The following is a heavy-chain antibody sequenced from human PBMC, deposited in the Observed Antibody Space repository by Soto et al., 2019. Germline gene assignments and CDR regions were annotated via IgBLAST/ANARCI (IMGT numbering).Heavy chain of an antibody. J-gene: IGHJ5*02. V-gene: IGHV4-31*03. CDR3: AQEGRAAGWFDP. CDR1: GGSISSGGYY. D-gene: IGHD6-13*01. CDR2: IYYSGST. Sequence: KPSETLSLTCTVSGGSISSGGYYWRWIRQHPGKGLEWIGYIYYSGSTYYNPSLKSRVTISVDTSKNQFSLKLSSVTAADTAVYYCAQEGRAAGWFDPWGQVTLVTVSS.